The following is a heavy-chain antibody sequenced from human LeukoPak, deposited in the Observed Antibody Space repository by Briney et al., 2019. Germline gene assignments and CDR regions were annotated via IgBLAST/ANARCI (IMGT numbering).Heavy chain of an antibody. Sequence: PGRSLRLSCAAPGFTLRSTVMHWVRLAPGKGLEWVAAISHDGNNKYCADSVKGRFAISRDNSENALYLQMNSLRAEDTAVYYCTRASTWIPGEDSSGYYYPYAFDLWGQGTMVTVSS. J-gene: IGHJ3*01. CDR2: ISHDGNNK. CDR3: TRASTWIPGEDSSGYYYPYAFDL. CDR1: GFTLRSTV. V-gene: IGHV3-30*09. D-gene: IGHD3-22*01.